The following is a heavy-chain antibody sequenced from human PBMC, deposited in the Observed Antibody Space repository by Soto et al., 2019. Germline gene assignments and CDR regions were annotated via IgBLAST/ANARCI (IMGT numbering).Heavy chain of an antibody. D-gene: IGHD3-10*01. CDR2: INPNSGGT. Sequence: ASVKVSCKASGYTFTGYYMHWVRQAPGQGLEWMGWINPNSGGTNYAQKFQGWVTMTRDTSISTAYMELSRLRSDDTAVYYCARDDSYNSGSSLVFDYWGQGTLVTVPQ. CDR1: GYTFTGYY. V-gene: IGHV1-2*04. J-gene: IGHJ4*02. CDR3: ARDDSYNSGSSLVFDY.